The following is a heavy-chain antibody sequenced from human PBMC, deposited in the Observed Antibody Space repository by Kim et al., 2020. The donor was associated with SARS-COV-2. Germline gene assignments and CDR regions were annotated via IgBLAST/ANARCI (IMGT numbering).Heavy chain of an antibody. D-gene: IGHD2-8*02. V-gene: IGHV3-30*04. J-gene: IGHJ4*02. CDR2: ISYDGSNK. Sequence: GGSLRLSCAASGFTFSSYAMHWVRQAPGKGLEWVAVISYDGSNKYYADSVKGRFTISRDNSKNTLYLQMNSLRAEDTAVYYCARDVLVGAGAGAFDYWGQGTLVTVSS. CDR1: GFTFSSYA. CDR3: ARDVLVGAGAGAFDY.